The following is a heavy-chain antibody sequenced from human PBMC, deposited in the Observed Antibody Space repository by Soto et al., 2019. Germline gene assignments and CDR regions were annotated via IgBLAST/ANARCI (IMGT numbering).Heavy chain of an antibody. CDR3: ARALDTMAVAGIDMDY. CDR1: GYTFTSYG. V-gene: IGHV1-18*01. J-gene: IGHJ4*02. CDR2: ISAYNGNT. Sequence: ASVKVSCKASGYTFTSYGISWVRQAPGQGLEWMGWISAYNGNTNYAQKLQGRVTMTTDTSTSTAYMELRSLRSDVTAVYYCARALDTMAVAGIDMDYWGQGTLVTVSS. D-gene: IGHD6-19*01.